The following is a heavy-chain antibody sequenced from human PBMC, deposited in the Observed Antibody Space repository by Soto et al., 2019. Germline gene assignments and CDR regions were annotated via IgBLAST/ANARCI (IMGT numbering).Heavy chain of an antibody. CDR3: ARPAQWGDYLGAFDN. J-gene: IGHJ3*02. Sequence: QVQLVQSGAEVKKPGSSVKVSCKASGGTFSSYAISWVRQAPGQGLEWMGGIIPIFGTANYAQKFQGRVTITADESTSTAYMDLSSLRSEDTAVYYCARPAQWGDYLGAFDNWGQGTMVTVSS. V-gene: IGHV1-69*01. CDR1: GGTFSSYA. CDR2: IIPIFGTA. D-gene: IGHD4-17*01.